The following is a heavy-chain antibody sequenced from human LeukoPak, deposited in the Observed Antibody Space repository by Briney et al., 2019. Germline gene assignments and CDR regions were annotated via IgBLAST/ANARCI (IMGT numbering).Heavy chain of an antibody. CDR1: GFTFSSYG. CDR3: AKDMDRIAVAGFDY. V-gene: IGHV3-30*02. D-gene: IGHD6-19*01. Sequence: GGSLRLSCAASGFTFSSYGMHWVRQAPGKGLEWVAFIRYDGSNKYYADSVKGRFTISRDNSKNTLYLQMNSLRAEDTAVYYCAKDMDRIAVAGFDYWGRGTLVTVSS. J-gene: IGHJ4*02. CDR2: IRYDGSNK.